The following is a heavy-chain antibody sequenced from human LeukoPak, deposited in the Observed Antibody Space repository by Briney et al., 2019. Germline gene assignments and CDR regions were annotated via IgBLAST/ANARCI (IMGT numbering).Heavy chain of an antibody. CDR2: IVVGSGNT. CDR1: GFTFTSSA. J-gene: IGHJ3*02. Sequence: SAKVSCKASGFTFTSSAMQWVRQARGQRLEWIGWIVVGSGNTNYAQKFQERVTITRDMSTSTAYMELSSLRSEDTAVYYCAADGSGYDAFDIWGQGTMVTVSS. V-gene: IGHV1-58*02. D-gene: IGHD3-22*01. CDR3: AADGSGYDAFDI.